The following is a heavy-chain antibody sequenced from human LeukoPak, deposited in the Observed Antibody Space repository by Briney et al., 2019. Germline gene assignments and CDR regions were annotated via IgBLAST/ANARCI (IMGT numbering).Heavy chain of an antibody. D-gene: IGHD6-19*01. CDR2: ISYDGSNK. Sequence: GGSLRLSCAASGFTFSSYGMHWVRQAPGKGLEWVAVISYDGSNKYYADSVKGRFTISRDNSKNTLYLQMNSLRAEDTAVYYCAKDIGRGWYLLYFDYWGRGTLVTVSS. V-gene: IGHV3-30*18. CDR1: GFTFSSYG. CDR3: AKDIGRGWYLLYFDY. J-gene: IGHJ4*02.